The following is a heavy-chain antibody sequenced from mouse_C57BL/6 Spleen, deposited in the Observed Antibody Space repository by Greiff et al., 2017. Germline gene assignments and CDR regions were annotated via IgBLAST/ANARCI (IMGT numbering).Heavy chain of an antibody. V-gene: IGHV5-6*02. D-gene: IGHD1-1*01. CDR1: GFTFSSYG. Sequence: DVKLVESGGDLVKPGGSLKLSCAASGFTFSSYGMSWVRQTPDKRLEWVATISSGGSYTYYPDSVKGRFTISRDNAKNTLYLQMSSLKSEDTAMYYCARLPFYYGSSYWYFDVWGTGTTVTVSS. J-gene: IGHJ1*03. CDR2: ISSGGSYT. CDR3: ARLPFYYGSSYWYFDV.